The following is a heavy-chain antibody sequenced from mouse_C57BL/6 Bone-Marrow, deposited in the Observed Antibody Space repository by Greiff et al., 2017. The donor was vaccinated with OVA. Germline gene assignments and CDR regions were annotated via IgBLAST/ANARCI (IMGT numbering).Heavy chain of an antibody. CDR1: GFTFSSYA. CDR2: ISDGGSYT. CDR3: ARDLGEFAY. J-gene: IGHJ3*01. D-gene: IGHD4-1*01. V-gene: IGHV5-4*01. Sequence: EVQGVESGGGLVKPGGSLKLSCAASGFTFSSYAMSWVRQTPEKRLEWVATISDGGSYTYYPDNVKGRFTISRDNAKNNLYLQMSHLKSEDTAMYYCARDLGEFAYWGQGTLVTVSA.